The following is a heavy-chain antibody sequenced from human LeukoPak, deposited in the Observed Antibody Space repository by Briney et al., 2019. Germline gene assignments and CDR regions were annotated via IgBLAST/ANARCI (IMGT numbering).Heavy chain of an antibody. CDR3: AKPPYVDTAMVTGFDY. D-gene: IGHD5-18*01. Sequence: PGGSLRLSCAASGFTFSSYWMSWVRQAPGTGLEWVSAISGSGGSTYYADSVKGRFTISRDNSKNTLYLQMNSLRAEDTAVYYCAKPPYVDTAMVTGFDYWGQGTLVTVSS. CDR2: ISGSGGST. V-gene: IGHV3-23*01. J-gene: IGHJ4*02. CDR1: GFTFSSYW.